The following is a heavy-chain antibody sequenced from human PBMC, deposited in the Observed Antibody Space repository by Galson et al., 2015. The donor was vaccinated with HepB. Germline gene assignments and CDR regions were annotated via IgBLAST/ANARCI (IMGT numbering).Heavy chain of an antibody. CDR1: GFTFSAHV. Sequence: SLRLSCAASGFTFSAHVMTWVRQAPGKGLQWVSASTGSGGTTYYADSVKGRFTVSRDNTKNTVYLQMNSLRSDDTAVYYCARVAYTGSYSRTGWFDPWGQGTLVTVSS. CDR2: STGSGGTT. V-gene: IGHV3-23*01. J-gene: IGHJ5*02. CDR3: ARVAYTGSYSRTGWFDP. D-gene: IGHD1-26*01.